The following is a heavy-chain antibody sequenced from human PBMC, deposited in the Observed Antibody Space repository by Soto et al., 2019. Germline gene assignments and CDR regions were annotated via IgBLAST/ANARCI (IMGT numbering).Heavy chain of an antibody. D-gene: IGHD2-2*01. CDR3: ALKHSTSWAYFYYYMDV. CDR1: GFTFRSYW. J-gene: IGHJ6*03. CDR2: ISSDGSST. Sequence: GGSLRLSCAASGFTFRSYWMHWVRQAPGKGLAWVARISSDGSSTSYADSVKGRFTISRDNAKNTLYLQMNSLRAEDTAVYYCALKHSTSWAYFYYYMDVWGKGTTVTDSS. V-gene: IGHV3-74*01.